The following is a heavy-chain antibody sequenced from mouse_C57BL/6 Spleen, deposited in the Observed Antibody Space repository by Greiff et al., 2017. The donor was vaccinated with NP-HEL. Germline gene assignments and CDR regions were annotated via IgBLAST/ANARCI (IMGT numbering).Heavy chain of an antibody. CDR1: GYTFTSYW. V-gene: IGHV1-55*01. Sequence: QVQLQQPGAELVKPGASVKMSCKASGYTFTSYWITWVKQRPGQGLEWIGDIYPGSGSTNYNEKFKSKATLTVDTSSSTAYMQLSSLTSEDSAVYYCARSPYYHRYFDYWGQGTTLTVSS. CDR2: IYPGSGST. CDR3: ARSPYYHRYFDY. J-gene: IGHJ2*01. D-gene: IGHD2-10*01.